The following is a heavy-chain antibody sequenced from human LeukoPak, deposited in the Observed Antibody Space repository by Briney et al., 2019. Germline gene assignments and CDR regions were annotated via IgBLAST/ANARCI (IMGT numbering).Heavy chain of an antibody. V-gene: IGHV1-69*01. J-gene: IGHJ4*02. D-gene: IGHD3-22*01. CDR2: IIPIFGTA. Sequence: ASVTVSCKASGGTFSSYAISWVRQAPGQGLEWMGGIIPIFGTANYAQKFQGRVTITADESTSTAYMELSSLRSEDTAVYYCARDLGYYDSSGYYEAFDYWGQGTLVTVSS. CDR1: GGTFSSYA. CDR3: ARDLGYYDSSGYYEAFDY.